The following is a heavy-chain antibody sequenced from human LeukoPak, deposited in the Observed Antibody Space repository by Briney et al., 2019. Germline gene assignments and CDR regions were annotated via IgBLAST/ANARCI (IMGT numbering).Heavy chain of an antibody. J-gene: IGHJ4*02. CDR1: GFTVSSSY. CDR3: ARNYYDSSAYYYFDY. V-gene: IGHV3-66*01. Sequence: PGGSLRLSCAASGFTVSSSYMNWVRQAPGKGLEWVSLIYSGGGTYYPDSVKGRFTISRDNSKNTLYLQMNSLRAEDTAVYYCARNYYDSSAYYYFDYWGQGTLVTVSS. D-gene: IGHD3-22*01. CDR2: IYSGGGT.